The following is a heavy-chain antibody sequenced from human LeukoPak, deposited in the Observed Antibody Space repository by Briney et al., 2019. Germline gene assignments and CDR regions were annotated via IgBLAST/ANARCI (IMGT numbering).Heavy chain of an antibody. J-gene: IGHJ5*02. Sequence: SETLSLTCAVYGGSFSGYYWSWIRQPPGKGLEWIGEINHSGSTNYNPSLKSRVTISVDTSKNQFSLKLSSVTAADTAVYYCARAFQYYYGSGSYFPWFDPWGQGTLVTVSS. CDR2: INHSGST. CDR1: GGSFSGYY. CDR3: ARAFQYYYGSGSYFPWFDP. D-gene: IGHD3-10*01. V-gene: IGHV4-34*01.